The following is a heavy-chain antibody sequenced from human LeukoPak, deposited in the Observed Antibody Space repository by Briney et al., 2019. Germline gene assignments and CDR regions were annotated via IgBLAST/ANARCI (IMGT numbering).Heavy chain of an antibody. J-gene: IGHJ3*02. D-gene: IGHD6-19*01. CDR2: INPDPGGT. Sequence: ASVKVSCKASGYTFTGYYMHWVRQAPGQGLEWMGWINPDPGGTSYAQKFHGRVTMTRDTSISTVYMELNRLTSDDTAVYYCARERAINSGWLHDAFDIWGQGTMVTVSS. V-gene: IGHV1-2*02. CDR1: GYTFTGYY. CDR3: ARERAINSGWLHDAFDI.